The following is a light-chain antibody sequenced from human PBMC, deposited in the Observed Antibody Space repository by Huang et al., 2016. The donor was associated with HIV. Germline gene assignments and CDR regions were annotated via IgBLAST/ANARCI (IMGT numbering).Light chain of an antibody. CDR2: DAS. CDR3: QQRSNWPLT. V-gene: IGKV3-11*01. Sequence: EIVLTQSPATLSFSPGERATLACRASKRFSSYLAWYQQKPGQAPRLLIYDASNRATGIPARFSGSGSGTDFTLTISSLEPEDFAVYYCQQRSNWPLTFGGGTKVEIK. CDR1: KRFSSY. J-gene: IGKJ4*01.